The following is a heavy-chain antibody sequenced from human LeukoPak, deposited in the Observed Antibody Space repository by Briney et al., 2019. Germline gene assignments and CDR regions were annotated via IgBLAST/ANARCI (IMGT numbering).Heavy chain of an antibody. CDR3: AKDLGESVEVRGFDY. CDR1: GFTFSGYA. V-gene: IGHV3-23*01. J-gene: IGHJ4*02. Sequence: HPGGSLRVSCAASGFTFSGYAMSWVRQAPGKGLGWVSAICGSGGSTYYADSVKGRFTISRDNSKNTLYLQMNSLRAEDTAVYYCAKDLGESVEVRGFDYWGQGTLVTVSS. D-gene: IGHD3-10*01. CDR2: ICGSGGST.